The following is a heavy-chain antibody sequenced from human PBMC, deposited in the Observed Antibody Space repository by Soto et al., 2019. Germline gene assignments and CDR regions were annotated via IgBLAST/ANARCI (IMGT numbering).Heavy chain of an antibody. CDR1: GFTVSSNY. CDR3: ARGIGGFGELSQTPVYPYYYYYGMDV. D-gene: IGHD3-10*01. Sequence: EVQLVESGGGLVQPGGSLRLSCAASGFTVSSNYMSWVRQAPGKGLEWVSVIYSGGSTYYADSVKGRFTISRDNSKNTLYLQMNSLRAEDTAVYYCARGIGGFGELSQTPVYPYYYYYGMDVWGQGTTVTVSS. V-gene: IGHV3-66*01. J-gene: IGHJ6*02. CDR2: IYSGGST.